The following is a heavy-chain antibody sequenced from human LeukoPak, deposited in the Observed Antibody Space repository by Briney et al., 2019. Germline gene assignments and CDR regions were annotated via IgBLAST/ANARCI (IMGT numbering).Heavy chain of an antibody. Sequence: GGSLRLSCAASGFTFSSYAMSWVRQAPGKGLEWVSAISGSGGSTYYADSVKGRFTISRDNSKTRLYLKMNSLRAEDTAVYYCAKDQAGGGNCGGDCYSSFDYWGQGTLVTVSS. V-gene: IGHV3-23*01. CDR2: ISGSGGST. J-gene: IGHJ4*02. CDR3: AKDQAGGGNCGGDCYSSFDY. D-gene: IGHD2-21*02. CDR1: GFTFSSYA.